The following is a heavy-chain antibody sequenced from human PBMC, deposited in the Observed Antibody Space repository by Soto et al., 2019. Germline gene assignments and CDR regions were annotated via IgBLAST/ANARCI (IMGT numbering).Heavy chain of an antibody. CDR2: IIPMFGTA. Sequence: SVNVSCQDSGCTFSGYAISWVRQAPGQGIEWMGGIIPMFGTANYAQKFQGRVKITADESTSTAYMELSSLRSEDTAVDYCATSTYYYDSSGYYFDYWGQGTLVTVSS. CDR1: GCTFSGYA. V-gene: IGHV1-69*13. CDR3: ATSTYYYDSSGYYFDY. D-gene: IGHD3-22*01. J-gene: IGHJ4*02.